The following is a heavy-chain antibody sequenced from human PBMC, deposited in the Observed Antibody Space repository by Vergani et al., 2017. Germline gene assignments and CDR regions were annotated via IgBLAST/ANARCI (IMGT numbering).Heavy chain of an antibody. CDR3: ARDPIAYWGSTSCYPSVGYYYYGMDV. CDR2: IIPIFGTA. V-gene: IGHV1-69*12. Sequence: QVQLVQSGAEVKKPGSSVKVSCKASGGTFSSYAISWVRQAPGQGLEWMGGIIPIFGTANYAQKFQGRVTITADESTSTAYMELRSLRSDDTAVYYCARDPIAYWGSTSCYPSVGYYYYGMDVWGQ. J-gene: IGHJ6*02. D-gene: IGHD2-2*01. CDR1: GGTFSSYA.